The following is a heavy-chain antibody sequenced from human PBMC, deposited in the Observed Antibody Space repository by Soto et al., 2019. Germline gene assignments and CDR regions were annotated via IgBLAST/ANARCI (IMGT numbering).Heavy chain of an antibody. CDR3: ARDGAGGYCSGGSCYDHYYYGMDV. CDR1: GGTFSSYA. D-gene: IGHD2-15*01. Sequence: ASVKVSCKASGGTFSSYAISWVRQAPGQGLEWMGGIIPIFGTANYAQKFQGRVTITADESTSTAYMELSSLRSEDKAVYYCARDGAGGYCSGGSCYDHYYYGMDVSGPGTTVTVSS. V-gene: IGHV1-69*13. CDR2: IIPIFGTA. J-gene: IGHJ6*02.